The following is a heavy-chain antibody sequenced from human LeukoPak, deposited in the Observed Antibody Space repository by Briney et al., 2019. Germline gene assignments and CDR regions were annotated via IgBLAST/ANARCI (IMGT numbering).Heavy chain of an antibody. CDR1: GGSISSGGYY. CDR2: IYHSGST. J-gene: IGHJ2*01. D-gene: IGHD3-10*01. V-gene: IGHV4-30-2*01. CDR3: ARLRETMVRGRRPYWYFDL. Sequence: PSETLSLTCTVSGGSISSGGYYWSWIRQPSGKGLEWIGYIYHSGSTYYNPSLKSRVTISVDTSKNQFSPKLSSVTAADTAVYYCARLRETMVRGRRPYWYFDLWGRGTLVTVSS.